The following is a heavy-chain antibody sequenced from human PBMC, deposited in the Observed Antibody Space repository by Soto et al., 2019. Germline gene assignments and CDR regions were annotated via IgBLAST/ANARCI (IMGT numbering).Heavy chain of an antibody. J-gene: IGHJ6*02. Sequence: PGESLKISCKGSGYSLTSYWISWVRQMPGKGLEWMGRIDPSDSYTNYSPSFQGHVTISADKSISTAYLQWSSLKASDTAMYYRARLPSRIAAAGTDYYGMDVWGQGTTVTVSS. V-gene: IGHV5-10-1*01. D-gene: IGHD6-13*01. CDR1: GYSLTSYW. CDR2: IDPSDSYT. CDR3: ARLPSRIAAAGTDYYGMDV.